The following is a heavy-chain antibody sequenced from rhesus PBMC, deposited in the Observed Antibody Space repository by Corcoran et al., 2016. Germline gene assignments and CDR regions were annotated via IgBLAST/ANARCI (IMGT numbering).Heavy chain of an antibody. V-gene: IGHV3-11*01. CDR2: CYCTTI. CDR1: GFTVSSYW. Sequence: EVQLAESGGGLVQPGGSLRLSCAASGFTVSSYWMSWVRQAPGKGLELLSDCYCTTIYYGDSVKGRFTVSRDNSKNSLYLQMNSLRAEDTAVYYCTRYCTGSGCLLFDYWGQGVLVTVSS. CDR3: TRYCTGSGCLLFDY. J-gene: IGHJ4*01. D-gene: IGHD2-21*01.